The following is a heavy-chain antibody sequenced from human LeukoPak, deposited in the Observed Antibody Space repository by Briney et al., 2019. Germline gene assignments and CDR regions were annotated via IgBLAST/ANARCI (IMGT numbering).Heavy chain of an antibody. V-gene: IGHV1-18*01. CDR1: GYTFTSYG. J-gene: IGHJ4*02. D-gene: IGHD6-13*01. CDR3: ARDHSSWYCDY. CDR2: INANNSNT. Sequence: AAVKVSCKASGYTFTSYGISWVRQAPGQGLEWMGWINANNSNTNYAQKLQGRVTMTTDTSTSTAYMELRSLRSADTAVYYCARDHSSWYCDYWGQGTLVTVSS.